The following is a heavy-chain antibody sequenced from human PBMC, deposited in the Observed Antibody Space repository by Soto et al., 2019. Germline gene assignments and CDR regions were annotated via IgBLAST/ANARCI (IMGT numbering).Heavy chain of an antibody. CDR1: GFTFYSSA. Sequence: PGGSLRLSCAASGFTFYSSAMSWVRQAPGKGLEWVSAISTTGGNTLYADYVKGRFTISRDNSKNTLYLQMNSLRAEDTAIYYCAKPSGGSYPESRVFDSWGQGTRVTVSS. CDR3: AKPSGGSYPESRVFDS. CDR2: ISTTGGNT. D-gene: IGHD1-26*01. V-gene: IGHV3-23*01. J-gene: IGHJ4*02.